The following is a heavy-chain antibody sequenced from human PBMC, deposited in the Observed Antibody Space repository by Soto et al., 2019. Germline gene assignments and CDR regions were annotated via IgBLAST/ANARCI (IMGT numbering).Heavy chain of an antibody. CDR3: ARRPSYSNDVDF. D-gene: IGHD4-4*01. J-gene: IGHJ4*02. Sequence: QITLKESGPTLVKPTQTLTLTCTFSGFSLNTSGVGVGWIRQPPGKALEWLALIYWSDEKRYSPSLQTRLTIAKDTSRNQVVLTLTNMAPVDTATYFCARRPSYSNDVDFWGQGTLVTVSS. CDR1: GFSLNTSGVG. CDR2: IYWSDEK. V-gene: IGHV2-5*01.